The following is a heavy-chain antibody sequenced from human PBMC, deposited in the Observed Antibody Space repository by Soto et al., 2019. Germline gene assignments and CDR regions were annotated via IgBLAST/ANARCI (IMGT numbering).Heavy chain of an antibody. CDR3: AAGGSWYAF. J-gene: IGHJ4*02. D-gene: IGHD6-13*01. Sequence: ASVKVSCKTSGNPFMGHYIHWLRQAPGQGFEWLGYISNSGDTKYSQNFQGRVSMTRDTSITTAYMELRGLQSGDTAVYYCAAGGSWYAFWGQGTLVTVSS. V-gene: IGHV1-2*02. CDR1: GNPFMGHY. CDR2: ISNSGDT.